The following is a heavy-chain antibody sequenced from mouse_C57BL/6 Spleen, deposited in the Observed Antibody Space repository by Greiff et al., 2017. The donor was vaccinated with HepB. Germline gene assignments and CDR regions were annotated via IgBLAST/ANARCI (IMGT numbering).Heavy chain of an antibody. D-gene: IGHD1-1*01. CDR2: IDPENGDT. Sequence: VQLQQSGAELVRPGASVKLSCTASGFNIKDDYMHWVKQRPEQGLEWIGWIDPENGDTEYASKFQGKATITADTSSNTAYLQLSILTSEDTAVYYCTTRGITTVVAPSYWYFHVWGTGTTVTVSS. J-gene: IGHJ1*03. V-gene: IGHV14-4*01. CDR3: TTRGITTVVAPSYWYFHV. CDR1: GFNIKDDY.